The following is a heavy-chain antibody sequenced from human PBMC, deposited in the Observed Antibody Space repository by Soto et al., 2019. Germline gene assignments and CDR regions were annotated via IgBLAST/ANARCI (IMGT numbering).Heavy chain of an antibody. Sequence: PGGSLRLSCAASGCTFSSYGMHWVRQAPGKGLEWVAVIWYDGSNKYYADSVKGRFTISRDNSKNTLYLQMNSLRAEDTAVYYCARDRGYSYGYIGSRPPAYGMDVWGQGTTVTVSS. D-gene: IGHD5-18*01. CDR1: GCTFSSYG. V-gene: IGHV3-33*01. CDR3: ARDRGYSYGYIGSRPPAYGMDV. J-gene: IGHJ6*02. CDR2: IWYDGSNK.